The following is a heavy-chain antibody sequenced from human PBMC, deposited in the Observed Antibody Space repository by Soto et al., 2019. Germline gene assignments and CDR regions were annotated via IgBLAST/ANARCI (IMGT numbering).Heavy chain of an antibody. V-gene: IGHV1-8*01. J-gene: IGHJ4*02. CDR2: MNPNSGNT. Sequence: ASVKVSCKASGYTFTSYDINWVRQATGQGLEWMGWMNPNSGNTGYAQKFQGRVTMTRNTSISTAYMELSSLRSEDTAVYYCARGSIAQRYIVVVPAAYDYWGQGTLVTVSS. D-gene: IGHD2-2*01. CDR3: ARGSIAQRYIVVVPAAYDY. CDR1: GYTFTSYD.